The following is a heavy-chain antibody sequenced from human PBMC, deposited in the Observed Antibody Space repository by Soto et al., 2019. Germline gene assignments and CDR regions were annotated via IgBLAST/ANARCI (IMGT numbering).Heavy chain of an antibody. V-gene: IGHV4-34*01. CDR3: ARVDYYGSGSYWFDP. D-gene: IGHD3-10*01. Sequence: SETLSLTCAVYGGSFSGYYWSWIRQPPGKGLEWIGEINHSGSTNYNPSLKSRVTISVDTSKNQFSLKLSSGTAADTAVYYCARVDYYGSGSYWFDPWGQGTLVTVSS. CDR2: INHSGST. J-gene: IGHJ5*02. CDR1: GGSFSGYY.